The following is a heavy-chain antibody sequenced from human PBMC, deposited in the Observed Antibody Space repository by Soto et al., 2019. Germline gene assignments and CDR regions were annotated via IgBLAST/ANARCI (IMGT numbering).Heavy chain of an antibody. D-gene: IGHD3-16*01. CDR3: AGDSRGIPYYHYGMDV. J-gene: IGHJ6*02. CDR2: IYSGGNT. CDR1: GFSVSSNY. V-gene: IGHV3-53*01. Sequence: EVQLVESGGGLIQPGGSLRLSCAASGFSVSSNYMSWVRQAPGKGLEWVSVIYSGGNTHYADSVEGRFTISRDNCKNTLYLQMNSRRAEDAAVDYCAGDSRGIPYYHYGMDVWGQGTTVTVSS.